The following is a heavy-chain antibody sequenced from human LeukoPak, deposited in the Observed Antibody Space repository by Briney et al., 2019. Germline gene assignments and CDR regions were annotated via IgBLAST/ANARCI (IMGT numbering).Heavy chain of an antibody. CDR3: APWAFYHGWDV. D-gene: IGHD1-26*01. Sequence: GGSLRLSCAASGFTFSSYEMNWVRQAPGKGLEWVSYISSSGSTINYADSVKGRFTISRDNSKNSLYLEMTSLRAEDSALYYWAPWAFYHGWDVWGQGTTVTVSS. CDR1: GFTFSSYE. V-gene: IGHV3-48*03. CDR2: ISSSGSTI. J-gene: IGHJ6*02.